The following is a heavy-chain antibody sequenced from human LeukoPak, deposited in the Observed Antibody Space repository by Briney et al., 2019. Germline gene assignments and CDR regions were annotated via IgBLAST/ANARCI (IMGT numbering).Heavy chain of an antibody. CDR3: ARGSEWSSGVSDY. V-gene: IGHV3-21*01. CDR2: ISSGSADI. Sequence: GGPLRLSCAASGFTFRTHAMSWVRQAPGKGLEWVSSISSGSADIYYADSVKGRFTVSRDNAKNSLYLQMNSLRAEDTAVYYCARGSEWSSGVSDYWGQGTLVTVSS. CDR1: GFTFRTHA. J-gene: IGHJ4*02. D-gene: IGHD3-3*01.